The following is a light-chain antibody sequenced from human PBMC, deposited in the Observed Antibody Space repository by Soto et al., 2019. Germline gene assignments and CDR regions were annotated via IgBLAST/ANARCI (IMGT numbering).Light chain of an antibody. J-gene: IGLJ1*01. Sequence: QSALTQPASVSGSPGQSITISCTGTSSDVGGFNSVSWYQLRPGTAPKLILYDVVDRPSGVSYRFSGSKSGNTASLTISGLRAADEADYFCSSYTSTMTKVFGSGTKVTVL. CDR2: DVV. CDR3: SSYTSTMTKV. CDR1: SSDVGGFNS. V-gene: IGLV2-14*03.